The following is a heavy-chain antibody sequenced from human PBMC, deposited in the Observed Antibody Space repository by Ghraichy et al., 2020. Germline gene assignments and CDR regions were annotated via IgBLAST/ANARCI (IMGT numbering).Heavy chain of an antibody. V-gene: IGHV3-48*01. Sequence: LSLTCAASGFTFSSYSMNWVRQAPGKGLEWISYINSGSSVRYYADSVKGRFTISRDNAENSLYLQMNSLRAEDTAVYFCVREHESTVTTPAFDYWGQGTLVTVSS. CDR2: INSGSSVR. CDR3: VREHESTVTTPAFDY. J-gene: IGHJ4*02. D-gene: IGHD4-17*01. CDR1: GFTFSSYS.